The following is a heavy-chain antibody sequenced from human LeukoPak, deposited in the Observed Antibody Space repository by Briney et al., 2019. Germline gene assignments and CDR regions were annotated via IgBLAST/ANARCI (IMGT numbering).Heavy chain of an antibody. CDR1: GYSFTSYW. Sequence: GESLKISCKGSGYSFTSYWIGWVRQMPGKGLEWMGMIDPNDSDTRYSPSSEGHVTFSAYKSTSAVFMQWSSLEASDTAMYYCVRSRRTNTGDPDWGQYWGQGTLVTVSS. J-gene: IGHJ1*01. CDR3: VRSRRTNTGDPDWGQY. D-gene: IGHD2-21*02. CDR2: IDPNDSDT. V-gene: IGHV5-51*01.